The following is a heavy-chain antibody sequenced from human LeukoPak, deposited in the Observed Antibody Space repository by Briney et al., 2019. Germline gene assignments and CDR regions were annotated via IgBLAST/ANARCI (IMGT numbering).Heavy chain of an antibody. V-gene: IGHV1-46*01. CDR2: INPSDGTI. J-gene: IGHJ3*02. CDR3: ARERGRGVDAFDI. CDR1: AYSFTGYY. Sequence: GASVKVSCKASAYSFTGYYMHWVRQAPGRGLEWIGIINPSDGTITYAQKFQGRVAMTRDMSTSTVYMELSSLRSEDTAVYFCARERGRGVDAFDIWGQGTMVTVSS. D-gene: IGHD3-10*01.